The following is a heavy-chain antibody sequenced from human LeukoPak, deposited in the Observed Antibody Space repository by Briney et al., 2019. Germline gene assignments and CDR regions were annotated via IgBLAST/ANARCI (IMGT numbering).Heavy chain of an antibody. J-gene: IGHJ5*02. D-gene: IGHD3-3*01. V-gene: IGHV4-34*01. CDR1: GGSFSGYY. CDR2: INHSGST. CDR3: ARHRNMEWLLRWFDP. Sequence: SETLSLTCAVYGGSFSGYYWSWIRQPPGKGLEWIGEINHSGSTNYNPSLKSRVTISVDTSKNQFSLKLSSVTAADTAVYYCARHRNMEWLLRWFDPWGQGTLVTVSS.